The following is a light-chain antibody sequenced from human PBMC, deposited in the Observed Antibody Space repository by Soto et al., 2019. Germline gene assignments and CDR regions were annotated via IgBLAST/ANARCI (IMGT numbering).Light chain of an antibody. V-gene: IGLV2-8*01. J-gene: IGLJ1*01. CDR3: SSYAGSNTYV. CDR1: SSDVGGYKY. Sequence: QSVLTQPPSASGSPGQSVTMSCTGTSSDVGGYKYVSWYQQHPGKAPKLMIYEVSKRPSGVPDRFSGSKSGNTASLTVSGLQAEDEADYYCSSYAGSNTYVFGTGTKLTVL. CDR2: EVS.